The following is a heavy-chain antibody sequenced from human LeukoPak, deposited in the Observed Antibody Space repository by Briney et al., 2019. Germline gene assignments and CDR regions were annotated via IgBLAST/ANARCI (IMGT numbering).Heavy chain of an antibody. D-gene: IGHD4-17*01. J-gene: IGHJ4*02. Sequence: GGSLRLSCAASGFTFSSYAMSWVRQAPGKGLEWVSAISGSGGSTYYADSVKGRFTISRDNSKNTLYLQMNSLRAEDTAVYYCAKDSYEVTTVTTWAYWGQGTLVTVSS. CDR1: GFTFSSYA. V-gene: IGHV3-23*01. CDR3: AKDSYEVTTVTTWAY. CDR2: ISGSGGST.